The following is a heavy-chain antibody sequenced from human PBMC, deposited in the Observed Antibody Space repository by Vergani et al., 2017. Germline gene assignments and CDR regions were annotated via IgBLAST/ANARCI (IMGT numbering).Heavy chain of an antibody. CDR2: IYHSGSN. V-gene: IGHV4-4*02. CDR3: ARGGIGYSSGWYYFDY. D-gene: IGHD6-19*01. J-gene: IGHJ4*02. CDR1: GCSISSSNW. Sequence: QVQLQESGPGLVKPSGTLSLTCAVSGCSISSSNWWSWVRPPPGKGLEWIGEIYHSGSNNYNPSLNSRVTIAVDKSKNQFSLKLSSLTAADTAVYYCARGGIGYSSGWYYFDYWGQGTLVTVSS.